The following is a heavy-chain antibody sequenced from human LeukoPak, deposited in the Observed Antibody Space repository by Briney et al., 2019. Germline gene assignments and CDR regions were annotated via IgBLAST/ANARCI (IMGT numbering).Heavy chain of an antibody. D-gene: IGHD6-6*01. V-gene: IGHV4-31*03. Sequence: SQTLSLTCTVSGGSISSGGYYWSWIRQHPGKGLEWIGYIYYSGSTYYNPSLKSRVTISVDTSKNQFSLKLSSVTAADTAVYYCARETSSSSKAYYFDYWGQGTLVTVPS. J-gene: IGHJ4*02. CDR3: ARETSSSSKAYYFDY. CDR2: IYYSGST. CDR1: GGSISSGGYY.